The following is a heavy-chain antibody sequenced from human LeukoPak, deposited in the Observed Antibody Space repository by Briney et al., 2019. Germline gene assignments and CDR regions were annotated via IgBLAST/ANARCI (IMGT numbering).Heavy chain of an antibody. V-gene: IGHV4-39*07. Sequence: SETLSLTCTVSGGSISSSSYYWGWIRQPPGKGLEWIGSIYYSGSTYYNPSLKSRVTISVDTSKNQFSLKLSSVTAADTAVYYCARGTITLRRYFDWLSPDYWGQGTLVTVSS. CDR1: GGSISSSSYY. J-gene: IGHJ4*02. CDR3: ARGTITLRRYFDWLSPDY. CDR2: IYYSGST. D-gene: IGHD3-9*01.